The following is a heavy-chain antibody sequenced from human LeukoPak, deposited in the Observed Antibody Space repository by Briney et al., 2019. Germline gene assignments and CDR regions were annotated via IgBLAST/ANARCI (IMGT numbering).Heavy chain of an antibody. J-gene: IGHJ4*02. V-gene: IGHV3-7*04. CDR1: GFTFRRYW. CDR2: IKDDGSEK. Sequence: PGGSLRLSCVRSGFTFRRYWMTWVRQAPGKGLGWVANIKDDGSEKYSVDSVKGRFTISRDNAKNLLYLQMSRLRAADTAVYYCARARIDYWGQGTLVTVSS. CDR3: ARARIDY.